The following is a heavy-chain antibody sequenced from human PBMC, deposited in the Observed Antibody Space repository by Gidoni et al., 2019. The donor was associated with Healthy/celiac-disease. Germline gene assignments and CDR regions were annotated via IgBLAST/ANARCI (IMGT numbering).Heavy chain of an antibody. CDR1: GGSISSRSYY. J-gene: IGHJ5*02. CDR2: IYYSGST. D-gene: IGHD3-3*01. V-gene: IGHV4-39*01. Sequence: QLQLQESGPGLVKPSETLSLTCTVSGGSISSRSYYWGWIRQPPGKGLEWIGSIYYSGSTYYNPSLKSRVTISVDTSKNQFSLKLSSVTAADTAVYYCAVAYYDFWSGYNNWFDPWGQGTLVTVSS. CDR3: AVAYYDFWSGYNNWFDP.